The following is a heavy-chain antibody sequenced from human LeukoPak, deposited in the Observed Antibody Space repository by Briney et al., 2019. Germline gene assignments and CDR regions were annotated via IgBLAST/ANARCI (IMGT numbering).Heavy chain of an antibody. CDR1: GYSFTTYW. V-gene: IGHV5-51*01. D-gene: IGHD2-15*01. CDR2: IYPGDSDT. J-gene: IGHJ6*04. CDR3: GRQQVAYYYYYGMDV. Sequence: GESLKISCKGSGYSFTTYWIAWVRQMPGKGLEWVGIIYPGDSDTRYSPSFQGQVTISADKSISTAFLQWSSLKASDTAMYYCGRQQVAYYYYYGMDVWGKGTTVTVSS.